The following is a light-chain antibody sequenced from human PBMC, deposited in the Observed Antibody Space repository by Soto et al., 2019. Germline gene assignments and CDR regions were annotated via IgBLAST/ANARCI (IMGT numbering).Light chain of an antibody. J-gene: IGKJ1*01. CDR1: RSISSS. CDR2: GSS. Sequence: ETVMTQSPATLSVSPGEGATLSCRASRSISSSLAWYQQKPGRAPRLLIYGSSSRATGIPDRFSGSGSGTDFTLTISRLEPEDFAVYFCQQYGTSPWTFGQGTKVEIK. CDR3: QQYGTSPWT. V-gene: IGKV3-20*01.